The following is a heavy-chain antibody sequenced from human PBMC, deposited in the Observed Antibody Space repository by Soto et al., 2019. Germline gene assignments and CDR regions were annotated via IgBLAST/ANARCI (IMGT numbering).Heavy chain of an antibody. D-gene: IGHD2-8*01. CDR1: GTSISSYY. CDR3: ARYNSYAIDY. J-gene: IGHJ4*02. V-gene: IGHV4-59*01. CDR2: IHYSGTS. Sequence: SETLSLTCTVSGTSISSYYWGWIRQPPGKGLEWIANIHYSGTSNYHPSLASRVTLSVDTSKNQFSLKMTSVTAADRAMYFCARYNSYAIDYWGRGTLVTVSS.